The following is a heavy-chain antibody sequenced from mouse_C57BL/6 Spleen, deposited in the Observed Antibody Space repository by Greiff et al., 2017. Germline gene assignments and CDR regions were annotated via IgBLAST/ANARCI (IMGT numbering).Heavy chain of an antibody. CDR2: IYPGSGST. CDR3: AREFNPKDYAMDY. J-gene: IGHJ4*01. CDR1: GYTFTSYW. Sequence: QVQLQQPGAELVKPGASVKMSCKASGYTFTSYWITWVKQRPGQGLEWIGDIYPGSGSTNYNEKFKSKATLTVDTSSSTAYMQLSSLTSEDSAVYYCAREFNPKDYAMDYWGQGTSVTVSS. V-gene: IGHV1-55*01.